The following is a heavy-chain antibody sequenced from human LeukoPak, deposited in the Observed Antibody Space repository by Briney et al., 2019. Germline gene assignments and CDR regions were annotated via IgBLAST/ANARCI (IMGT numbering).Heavy chain of an antibody. J-gene: IGHJ3*02. CDR1: GFTFSSYS. V-gene: IGHV3-48*04. CDR3: ARDPNPDTATANAFDI. D-gene: IGHD5-18*01. Sequence: GGSLRLSCAASGFTFSSYSMNWVRQAPGKGLELVSYISSSSSTIYYADSVKGRFTISRDNAKNSLYLQMNSLRAEDTAVYYCARDPNPDTATANAFDIWGQGTMVTVSS. CDR2: ISSSSSTI.